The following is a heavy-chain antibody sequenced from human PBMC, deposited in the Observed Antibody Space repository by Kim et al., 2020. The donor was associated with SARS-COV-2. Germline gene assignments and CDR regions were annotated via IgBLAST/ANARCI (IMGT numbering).Heavy chain of an antibody. V-gene: IGHV3-23*01. D-gene: IGHD5-18*01. CDR3: AKESAAMGTPLFEY. Sequence: AGTMKGEFTISRHNPKNTLYLQRNSLRAEDTAVYYCAKESAAMGTPLFEYWGQGALVTVST. J-gene: IGHJ4*02.